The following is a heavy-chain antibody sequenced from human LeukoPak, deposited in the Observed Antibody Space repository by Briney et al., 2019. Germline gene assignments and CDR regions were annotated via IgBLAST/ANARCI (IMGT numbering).Heavy chain of an antibody. J-gene: IGHJ3*02. V-gene: IGHV1-18*01. Sequence: ASVKVSCKASGYTFTSYGISWVRQAPGQGLEWMGWISTYNGNTNYAEKLQGRVTMTTDTPTSTAYMELRTLRSDDTAVYYCATAGGMVRGVPMAFDIWGQGTMVTVSS. CDR3: ATAGGMVRGVPMAFDI. CDR2: ISTYNGNT. CDR1: GYTFTSYG. D-gene: IGHD3-10*01.